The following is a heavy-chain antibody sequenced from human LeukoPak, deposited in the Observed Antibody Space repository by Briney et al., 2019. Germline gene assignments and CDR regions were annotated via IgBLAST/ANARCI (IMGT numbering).Heavy chain of an antibody. D-gene: IGHD6-13*01. CDR3: ARKSIAAAGSLWFDP. J-gene: IGHJ5*02. V-gene: IGHV1-2*02. CDR1: GGTFSSYA. Sequence: ASVKVSCKASGGTFSSYAISWVRQAPGQGLEWMGWINPNSGGTNYAQKFQGRVTMTRDTSISTAYMELSRLRSDDTAVYYCARKSIAAAGSLWFDPWGQGTLVTVSS. CDR2: INPNSGGT.